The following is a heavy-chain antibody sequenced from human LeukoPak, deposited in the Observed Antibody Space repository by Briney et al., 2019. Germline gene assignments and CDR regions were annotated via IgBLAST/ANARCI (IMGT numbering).Heavy chain of an antibody. CDR1: GFTFSSYG. Sequence: GGSLRLSCAASGFTFSSYGMHWVRQAPGKGLEGVAVISYDGSNKYYADSVKGRFTISRDNSKNTLYLQMNSLRAEDTAVYYCAKGTWAAAGTSFDYWGRGTLVTVSS. V-gene: IGHV3-30*18. CDR2: ISYDGSNK. D-gene: IGHD6-13*01. J-gene: IGHJ4*02. CDR3: AKGTWAAAGTSFDY.